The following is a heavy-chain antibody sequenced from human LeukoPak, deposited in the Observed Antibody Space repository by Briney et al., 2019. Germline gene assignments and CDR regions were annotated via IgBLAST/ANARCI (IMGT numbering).Heavy chain of an antibody. D-gene: IGHD2-15*01. CDR2: IYYSGST. CDR1: GGSISSYY. CDR3: ARLEIVAVVVAADYYYGMDV. Sequence: KTSETLSLTCTVSGGSISSYYWSWIRQPPGKGLERIGYIYYSGSTNYNPSLKSRVTISVDTSKNQFSLKLSSVTAADTAVYYCARLEIVAVVVAADYYYGMDVWGQGTTVTVSS. V-gene: IGHV4-59*12. J-gene: IGHJ6*02.